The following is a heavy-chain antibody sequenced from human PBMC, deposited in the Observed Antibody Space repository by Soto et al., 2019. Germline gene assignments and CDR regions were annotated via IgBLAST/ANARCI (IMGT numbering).Heavy chain of an antibody. CDR2: ISATGGST. J-gene: IGHJ4*02. Sequence: PCWSLTLACAASGFTVNNYAMNWVRQAPGKGLEWVATISATGGSTYYADSVKGRFTISRDNSKNTLYLQMNGLRVEDTAVYYCAKDRLAGNFDYWGQGTQVTVSS. CDR1: GFTVNNYA. CDR3: AKDRLAGNFDY. V-gene: IGHV3-23*01.